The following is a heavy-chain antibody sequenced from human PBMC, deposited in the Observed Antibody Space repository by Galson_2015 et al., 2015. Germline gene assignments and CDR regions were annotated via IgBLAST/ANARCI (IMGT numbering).Heavy chain of an antibody. V-gene: IGHV3-23*01. J-gene: IGHJ4*02. CDR3: AKELPMAGRGDYFDY. CDR1: GFMFSSYA. CDR2: ISSSGGGT. Sequence: SLRLSCAASGFMFSSYAMSWVRQAPGKGLEWVSAISSSGGGTYYAESVKGRFTISRDNSKNTLYLQMNSLRAEDTAVYFCAKELPMAGRGDYFDYWGQGTLVTVSS. D-gene: IGHD6-19*01.